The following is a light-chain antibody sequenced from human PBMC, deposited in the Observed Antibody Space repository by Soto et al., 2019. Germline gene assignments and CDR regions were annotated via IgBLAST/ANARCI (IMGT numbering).Light chain of an antibody. CDR3: QQRSNWPPIT. CDR1: QGINNL. J-gene: IGKJ5*01. V-gene: IGKV1-12*01. CDR2: AVS. Sequence: DIQMTQSPSSVSASVGDRVRITCRASQGINNLLAWYQQKPVKAPELLIYAVSYLQSGVPSRFSGSGSGTDFTLTISSLEPEDFAVYYCQQRSNWPPITFGQGTRLEIK.